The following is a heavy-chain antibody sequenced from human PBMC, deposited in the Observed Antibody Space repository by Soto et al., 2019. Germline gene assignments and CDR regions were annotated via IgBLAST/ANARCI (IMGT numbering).Heavy chain of an antibody. Sequence: QVQLQQWGAGLLKPSETLSLTCAVYGGSFSGYYWSWIRQPPGKGLEWIGEINHSGSTNYNPSLKSRVTISVDTSKNQFSLKLSSVTAADTAVYYCARVRRIVVVPAATYYYYYGMDVWGQGTTVTVSS. CDR3: ARVRRIVVVPAATYYYYYGMDV. D-gene: IGHD2-2*01. V-gene: IGHV4-34*01. CDR2: INHSGST. J-gene: IGHJ6*02. CDR1: GGSFSGYY.